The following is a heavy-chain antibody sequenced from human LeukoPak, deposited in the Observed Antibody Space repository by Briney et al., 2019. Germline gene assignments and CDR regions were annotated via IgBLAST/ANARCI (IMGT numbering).Heavy chain of an antibody. J-gene: IGHJ4*02. CDR1: GFTFSSYA. V-gene: IGHV3-23*01. CDR2: ISGSGGST. Sequence: GGSLRLSCAASGFTFSSYAMSWVRQAAGKGLEWVAAISGSGGSTYYAHSVKGRFTISRDNSKNTLYLKMNSLTAADTAVYYCAKDLNTMIVVPPVPYYFDYWGQGTLVTVSS. CDR3: AKDLNTMIVVPPVPYYFDY. D-gene: IGHD3-22*01.